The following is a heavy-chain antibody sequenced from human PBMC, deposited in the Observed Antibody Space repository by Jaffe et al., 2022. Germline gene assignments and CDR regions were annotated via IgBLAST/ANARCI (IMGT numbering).Heavy chain of an antibody. CDR1: GGSISSGSYY. V-gene: IGHV4-61*02. D-gene: IGHD3-10*01. CDR3: ARARLARYYYGSGSPNYYYYYMDV. CDR2: IYTSGST. Sequence: QVQLQESGPGLVKPSQTLSLTCTVSGGSISSGSYYWSWIRQPAGKGLEWIGRIYTSGSTNYNPSLKSRVTISVDTSKNQFSLKLSSVTAADTAVYYCARARLARYYYGSGSPNYYYYYMDVWGKGTTVTVSS. J-gene: IGHJ6*03.